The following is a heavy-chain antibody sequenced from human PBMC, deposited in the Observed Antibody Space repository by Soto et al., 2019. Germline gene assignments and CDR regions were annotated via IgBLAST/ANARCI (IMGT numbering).Heavy chain of an antibody. D-gene: IGHD3-16*01. CDR1: GFNFESYT. CDR2: INGDTHKT. Sequence: QIVQSGAELKKPGASVRISCKSSGFNFESYTIHWLCQAPGHRFEWMGSINGDTHKTSYSRKFRNSVTISRDRAASTAYVEMRSLAADDAAVYFCAGGAGTGKFYQFAVDVWGQGTIVIVSS. V-gene: IGHV1-3*01. CDR3: AGGAGTGKFYQFAVDV. J-gene: IGHJ6*02.